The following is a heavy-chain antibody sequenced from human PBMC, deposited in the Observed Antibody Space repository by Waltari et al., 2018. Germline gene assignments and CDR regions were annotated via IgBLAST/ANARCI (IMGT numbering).Heavy chain of an antibody. CDR2: IKSTVDGGTT. CDR3: LFVDTALIIPDVFDL. CDR1: GFPFSTAG. D-gene: IGHD5-18*01. J-gene: IGHJ3*01. Sequence: EVQLVESGGGLVKPGGSLGLSGSASGFPFSTAGRNWLRQAPGKGLEWVGRIKSTVDGGTTDYAAPVQGRFTISRDDSKNTLYLQMSSLRTEDTAVYYCLFVDTALIIPDVFDLWGQGTLVTVSS. V-gene: IGHV3-15*07.